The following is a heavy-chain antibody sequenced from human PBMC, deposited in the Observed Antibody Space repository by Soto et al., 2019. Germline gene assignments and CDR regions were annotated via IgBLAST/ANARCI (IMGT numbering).Heavy chain of an antibody. Sequence: ASVKVSCKASGYTFTSYNINWVRQAPGQGLEWVAGSNSNSGNSDHAQKFQGRLTVTRDTSISTAYMELSSLRSDDTAVYYCVLLGVFDYWRPGTLVTACS. CDR1: GYTFTSYN. CDR3: VLLGVFDY. CDR2: SNSNSGNS. J-gene: IGHJ4*02. V-gene: IGHV1-8*01. D-gene: IGHD3-3*01.